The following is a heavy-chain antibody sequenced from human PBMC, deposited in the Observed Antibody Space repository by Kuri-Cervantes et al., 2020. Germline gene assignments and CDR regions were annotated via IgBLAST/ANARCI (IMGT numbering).Heavy chain of an antibody. Sequence: GSLRLSCAASGFTFSSYAMHWVRQAPGKGLEWVAVISYDGSNKYYADSVKGRFTISRDNSKNTLYLQMNSLRAEDTAVYYCARVEAVAQRGGYYYYGMDVWGQGTTVTVSS. CDR3: ARVEAVAQRGGYYYYGMDV. D-gene: IGHD6-19*01. V-gene: IGHV3-30-3*01. J-gene: IGHJ6*02. CDR2: ISYDGSNK. CDR1: GFTFSSYA.